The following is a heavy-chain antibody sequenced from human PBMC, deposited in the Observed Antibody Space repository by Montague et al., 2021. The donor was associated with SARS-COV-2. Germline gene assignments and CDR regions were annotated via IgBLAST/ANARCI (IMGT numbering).Heavy chain of an antibody. CDR1: GFTFSNAW. D-gene: IGHD3-10*01. Sequence: SLRLSCAASGFTFSNAWMNLVRQAPVKGLEWLGRIKSKTDGGTTXYAXPVQGRFTISRDDSKATVYLQVNRLETEDTAVYYCTTVWVAFGELFSYWGQGTLVTVSS. J-gene: IGHJ4*02. CDR2: IKSKTDGGTT. V-gene: IGHV3-15*01. CDR3: TTVWVAFGELFSY.